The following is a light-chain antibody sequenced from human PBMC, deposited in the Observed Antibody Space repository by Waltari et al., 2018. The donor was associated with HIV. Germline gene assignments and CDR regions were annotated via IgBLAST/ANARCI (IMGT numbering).Light chain of an antibody. J-gene: IGLJ3*02. V-gene: IGLV2-14*01. CDR2: EVS. CDR1: SSDVGGYNY. Sequence: QSALTQPASVSGSPGQSITISCTGSSSDVGGYNYVPWYQQHPGKAPKLMTYEVSNRPSGVSNRFSGSKFGNTASLTISGLQAEDEADYYCSSYTSSSTRVFGGGTKLTVL. CDR3: SSYTSSSTRV.